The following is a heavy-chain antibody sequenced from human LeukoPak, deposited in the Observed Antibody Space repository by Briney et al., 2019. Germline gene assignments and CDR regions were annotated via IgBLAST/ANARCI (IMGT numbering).Heavy chain of an antibody. CDR1: GFTFSSYA. V-gene: IGHV3-30-3*02. CDR3: AKCGRCRWPPLLGWFDP. D-gene: IGHD2-21*01. Sequence: GRSLRLSCAASGFTFSSYAMHWVRQAPGKGLEWVAVISYDGSNKYYADSVKGRFTISRDNSKNTLYLQMNSLRAEDTAVYYCAKCGRCRWPPLLGWFDPWGQGTLVTVSS. CDR2: ISYDGSNK. J-gene: IGHJ5*02.